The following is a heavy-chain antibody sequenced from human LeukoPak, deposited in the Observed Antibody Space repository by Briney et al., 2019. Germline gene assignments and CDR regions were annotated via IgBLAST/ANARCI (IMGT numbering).Heavy chain of an antibody. CDR1: GYTFTSYG. J-gene: IGHJ4*02. CDR2: ISAYNGNT. CDR3: ARADSSSWYAAPPGY. V-gene: IGHV1-18*01. Sequence: ASVKVSCKASGYTFTSYGISWVRQAPGQGLEWMGWISAYNGNTNYAQKLQGRVTMTTDTSTSTAYMELRSLRSDDTAVYYCARADSSSWYAAPPGYWGQGTLVTVSS. D-gene: IGHD6-13*01.